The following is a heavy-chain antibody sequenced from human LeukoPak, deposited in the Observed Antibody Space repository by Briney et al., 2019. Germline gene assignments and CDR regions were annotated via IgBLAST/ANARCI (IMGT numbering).Heavy chain of an antibody. CDR2: LNPNSGDT. Sequence: GASVKVSCTASGYTFTDYYIHWVRQAPGQGLEWMGWLNPNSGDTNHAQIFQGRVTLTRDTSISTAYMELSSLRSDDSAVYYCAGEYCSGDNCRQGFDYWGQGTLVTVSS. J-gene: IGHJ4*02. D-gene: IGHD2-15*01. CDR3: AGEYCSGDNCRQGFDY. CDR1: GYTFTDYY. V-gene: IGHV1-2*02.